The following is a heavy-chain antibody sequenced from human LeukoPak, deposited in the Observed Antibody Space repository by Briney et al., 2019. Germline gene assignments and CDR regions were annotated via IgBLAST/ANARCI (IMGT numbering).Heavy chain of an antibody. D-gene: IGHD5-24*01. Sequence: SETLSLTCTVSGYSISSGYYWGWIRQPPGKGLEWIGYIYYSGSTSYNPSLKSRVTISVDTSNNQFSLKLSSVTAADTAVYYCARGATSFDYWGQGTLVTVSS. V-gene: IGHV4-38-2*02. CDR2: IYYSGST. CDR3: ARGATSFDY. J-gene: IGHJ4*02. CDR1: GYSISSGYY.